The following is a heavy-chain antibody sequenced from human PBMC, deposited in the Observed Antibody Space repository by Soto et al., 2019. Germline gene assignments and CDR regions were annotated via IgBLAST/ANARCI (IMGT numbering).Heavy chain of an antibody. V-gene: IGHV1-69*04. CDR2: VNPIVSMS. J-gene: IGHJ4*02. D-gene: IGHD3-10*01. Sequence: QVQLVQSGAEVKRPGSSVKVSCKASGDTFNFYSINWVRQAPGLGREWMGRVNPIVSMSNYAQRFQGRVTMPADKSTSTAYMELSGLRSEDTAIYYCAPSYGSGYRAFDYWGQGALVTVSS. CDR1: GDTFNFYS. CDR3: APSYGSGYRAFDY.